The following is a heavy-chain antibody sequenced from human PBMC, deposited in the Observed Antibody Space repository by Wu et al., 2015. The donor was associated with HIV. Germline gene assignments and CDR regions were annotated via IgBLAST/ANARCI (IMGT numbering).Heavy chain of an antibody. CDR3: ARVGLPITMVRGVILGPARDYYYYGMDV. D-gene: IGHD3-10*01. V-gene: IGHV1-18*01. J-gene: IGHJ6*02. CDR2: ISAYNGNT. Sequence: QVQLVQSGAEVKKPGASVKVSCKASGYTFTSYGISWVRQAPGQGLEWMGWISAYNGNTNYAQKLQGRVTMTTDTSTSTAYMELRSLRSDDTAVYYCARVGLPITMVRGVILGPARDYYYYGMDVWGQGP. CDR1: GYTFTSYG.